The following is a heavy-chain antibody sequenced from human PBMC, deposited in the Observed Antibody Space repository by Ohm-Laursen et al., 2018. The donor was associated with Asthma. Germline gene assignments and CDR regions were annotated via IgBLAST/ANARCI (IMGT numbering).Heavy chain of an antibody. V-gene: IGHV3-30*18. Sequence: SLRLSCAASGFTFSSYGMHWVRQAPGKGLEWVAVISYDGSNKYYAGSVKGRFTISRDNSKNTLYLQMNSLRAEDTAVYYCAKDFSAMDYGAFDYWGQGTLVTVSS. J-gene: IGHJ4*02. CDR2: ISYDGSNK. CDR3: AKDFSAMDYGAFDY. D-gene: IGHD5-18*01. CDR1: GFTFSSYG.